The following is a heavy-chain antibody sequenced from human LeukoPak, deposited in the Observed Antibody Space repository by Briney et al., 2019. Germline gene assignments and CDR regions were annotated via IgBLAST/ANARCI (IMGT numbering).Heavy chain of an antibody. J-gene: IGHJ4*02. D-gene: IGHD3-10*01. Sequence: GESLKISCQGSGYSFTTYWIGWVRQMPGKGLEWMGIIYPGDSDTRYSPSFQGQVTISADKSISTAYLQWSSLKASDTAMYYCARLGTMVLWYFDYWGQGTLVTVSS. CDR2: IYPGDSDT. CDR3: ARLGTMVLWYFDY. CDR1: GYSFTTYW. V-gene: IGHV5-51*01.